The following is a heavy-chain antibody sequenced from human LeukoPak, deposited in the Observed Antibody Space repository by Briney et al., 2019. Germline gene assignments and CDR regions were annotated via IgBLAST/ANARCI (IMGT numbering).Heavy chain of an antibody. V-gene: IGHV3-53*01. CDR3: AREGYYYDSSGYHDY. CDR2: IYSGGST. Sequence: ETLSLTCTVSGGSISSSSYCWGWIRQAPGKGLEWVSVIYSGGSTYYADSVKGRFTISRDNSKNTLYLQMNSLRAEDTAVYYCAREGYYYDSSGYHDYWGQGTLVTVSS. CDR1: GGSISSSSYC. J-gene: IGHJ4*02. D-gene: IGHD3-22*01.